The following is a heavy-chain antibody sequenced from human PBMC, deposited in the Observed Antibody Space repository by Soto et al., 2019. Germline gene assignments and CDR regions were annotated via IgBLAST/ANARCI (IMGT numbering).Heavy chain of an antibody. Sequence: QLQLQESGPGLVTPSETLSLTCTVSGGSVSSKTYYWVWIRQPPGKGLEWVASIFYTASTYYNPSLKSRVTISVDTSKNQFSLQLNSVTAADTAVYYCASAADYYGAYFDYWGHGTLVTVSS. CDR1: GGSVSSKTYY. J-gene: IGHJ4*01. V-gene: IGHV4-39*01. CDR2: IFYTAST. CDR3: ASAADYYGAYFDY. D-gene: IGHD3-22*01.